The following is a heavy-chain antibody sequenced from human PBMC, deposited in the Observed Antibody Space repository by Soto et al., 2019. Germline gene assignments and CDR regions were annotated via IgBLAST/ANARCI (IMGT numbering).Heavy chain of an antibody. Sequence: TSEPLSLPCTVSGGSISSYYWSWIRQPPGKGLEWIGYIYYSGSTNYNPSLKGRVTISIDTSKNQFSLKLSAVTAGDSAVEYCARTDNGGDSPYLGQGTLVTGSS. V-gene: IGHV4-59*08. D-gene: IGHD2-21*01. CDR3: ARTDNGGDSPY. CDR2: IYYSGST. CDR1: GGSISSYY. J-gene: IGHJ4*02.